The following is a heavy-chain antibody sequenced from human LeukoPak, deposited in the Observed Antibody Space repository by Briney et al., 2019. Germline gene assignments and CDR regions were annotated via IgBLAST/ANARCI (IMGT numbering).Heavy chain of an antibody. J-gene: IGHJ4*02. CDR1: GFSFSSYS. D-gene: IGHD3-3*01. Sequence: GGSLRLSCAASGFSFSSYSMNWVRQAPGKGLEWVSYISRSGTIISYADSVKGRFTISRGNAKNSLYLQMNSLRAEDTAVYYCARERDDYYFDYWGQGTLVTVSS. CDR3: ARERDDYYFDY. CDR2: ISRSGTII. V-gene: IGHV3-48*04.